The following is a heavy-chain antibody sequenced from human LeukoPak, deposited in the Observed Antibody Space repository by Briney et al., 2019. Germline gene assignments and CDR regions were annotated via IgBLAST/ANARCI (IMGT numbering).Heavy chain of an antibody. J-gene: IGHJ5*02. Sequence: GGSLRLSCAASGFNFDDYGMDWVRQVPGKGLECVSTINWNGGSTGYADSVKGRFTISRDNVKNSLDLQMNSLRAEDTAIYYCARDRSFGAEPADLWGQGTLVIVSS. D-gene: IGHD3-10*01. CDR2: INWNGGST. CDR1: GFNFDDYG. CDR3: ARDRSFGAEPADL. V-gene: IGHV3-20*04.